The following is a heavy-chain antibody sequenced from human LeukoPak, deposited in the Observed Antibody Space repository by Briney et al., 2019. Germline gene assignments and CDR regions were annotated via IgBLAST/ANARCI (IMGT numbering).Heavy chain of an antibody. CDR1: GFSISTYE. V-gene: IGHV3-48*03. CDR2: MHSDGTTM. J-gene: IGHJ3*01. D-gene: IGHD5-18*01. CDR3: ARAGIKVLVTYDALDL. Sequence: GGSLRLSCAASGFSISTYEMNWVRQAPGKGLEWVSYMHSDGTTMYYADSVKGRFIISRDNGKNSLYLQMTSLRVEDTAVYYCARAGIKVLVTYDALDLWGQGTLVTVSS.